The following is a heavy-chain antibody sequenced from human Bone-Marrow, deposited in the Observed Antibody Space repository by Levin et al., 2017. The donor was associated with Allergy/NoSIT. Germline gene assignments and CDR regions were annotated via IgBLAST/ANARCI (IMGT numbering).Heavy chain of an antibody. V-gene: IGHV3-30*18. D-gene: IGHD6-13*01. Sequence: GGSLRLSCAASGFTFSTYGMHWVRQAPGKGLEWVAVISYDGSITYFADSVKGRFTISRDNSKNTLYLQMNSLRAEDTAVYYCAKDPRASASIAPGDSVGYYSDYWGQGTLVTVSS. CDR2: ISYDGSIT. CDR3: AKDPRASASIAPGDSVGYYSDY. J-gene: IGHJ4*02. CDR1: GFTFSTYG.